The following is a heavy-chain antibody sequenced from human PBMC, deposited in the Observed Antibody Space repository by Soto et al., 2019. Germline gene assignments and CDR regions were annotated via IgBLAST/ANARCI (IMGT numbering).Heavy chain of an antibody. D-gene: IGHD1-7*01. CDR3: ARTQSGTFDP. V-gene: IGHV4-59*12. CDR2: IYHSGST. Sequence: SETLSLTCTVSGGSISSYYWSWIRQPPGKGLEWIGYIYHSGSTYYNPSLKSRITISVDRSKNQFSLKLSSVTAADTAVYYCARTQSGTFDPWGQGTLVTVS. CDR1: GGSISSYY. J-gene: IGHJ5*02.